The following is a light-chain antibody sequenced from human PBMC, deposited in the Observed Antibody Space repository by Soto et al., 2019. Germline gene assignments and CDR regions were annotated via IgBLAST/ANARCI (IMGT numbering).Light chain of an antibody. CDR2: GAS. Sequence: EIVLTQSPGTLSLSPGERATLSCRASQSVSSNYLAWYQQKPGQAPRPLIYGASSRATGIPDRFSGSGAGTDFTLTISRLASEDFAVYYCQQYGSSPGTCRQATNADIK. CDR3: QQYGSSPGT. V-gene: IGKV3-20*01. CDR1: QSVSSNY. J-gene: IGKJ1*01.